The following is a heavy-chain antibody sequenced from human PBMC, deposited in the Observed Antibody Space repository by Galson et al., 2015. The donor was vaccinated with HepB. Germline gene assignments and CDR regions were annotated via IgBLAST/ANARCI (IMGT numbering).Heavy chain of an antibody. CDR3: ARDTGAYRDLGYYFDF. V-gene: IGHV4-59*01. Sequence: SLSLTCTVSGGSISRYSWSWIRQTPGKGLEWIGYIYYTGSTNYNPSLRSRVTISVDTSKSQFSLKLSSVTAADTGVYYCARDTGAYRDLGYYFDFWGQGALVTVSS. D-gene: IGHD4-17*01. J-gene: IGHJ4*02. CDR1: GGSISRYS. CDR2: IYYTGST.